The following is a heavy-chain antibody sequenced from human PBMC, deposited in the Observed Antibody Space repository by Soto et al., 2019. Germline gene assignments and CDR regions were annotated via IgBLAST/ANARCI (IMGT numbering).Heavy chain of an antibody. CDR2: ISAYNGNT. V-gene: IGHV1-18*01. CDR3: ARSGTHYGSGRGGCFDP. D-gene: IGHD3-10*01. CDR1: GYTFTSYG. J-gene: IGHJ5*02. Sequence: GASVKVSCKASGYTFTSYGISWVRQAPGQGLEWMGWISAYNGNTNYAQKLQGRVTMTTDTSTSTAYMELRSLRSDDTAVYYCARSGTHYGSGRGGCFDPWGQGTRVTVSS.